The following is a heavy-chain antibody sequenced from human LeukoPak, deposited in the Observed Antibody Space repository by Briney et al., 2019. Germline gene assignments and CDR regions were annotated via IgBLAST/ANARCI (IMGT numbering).Heavy chain of an antibody. Sequence: SATLSLTCAVYGGSFSGYYWSWIRQPPGKGLEGIGEINHSGSTNYNPSLKRRVTISVHTSKNQFSLKLSSVTAADTAVYYCARKWLRFAYYFDYWGQGTLVTVSS. V-gene: IGHV4-34*01. CDR2: INHSGST. D-gene: IGHD5-12*01. CDR1: GGSFSGYY. J-gene: IGHJ4*02. CDR3: ARKWLRFAYYFDY.